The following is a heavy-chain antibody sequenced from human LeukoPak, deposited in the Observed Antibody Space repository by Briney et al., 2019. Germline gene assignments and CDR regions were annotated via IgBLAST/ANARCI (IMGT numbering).Heavy chain of an antibody. CDR3: ARNYGDYVGKFDP. V-gene: IGHV4-38-2*02. Sequence: PSETLSLTCTVSGYPISSGYYWGWIRQPPGKGLEWIGSIYHSGSTYYNPSLKSRVTISVDTSKNQFSLKLSSVTAADTAVYYCARNYGDYVGKFDPWGQGTLVTVSS. CDR2: IYHSGST. CDR1: GYPISSGYY. D-gene: IGHD4-17*01. J-gene: IGHJ5*02.